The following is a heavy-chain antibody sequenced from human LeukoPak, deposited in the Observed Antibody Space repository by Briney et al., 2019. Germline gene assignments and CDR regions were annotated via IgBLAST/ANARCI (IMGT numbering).Heavy chain of an antibody. CDR1: GYTFTIYG. D-gene: IGHD3-3*01. CDR3: ARDGNYDFWSGYFSYYYYGMDV. Sequence: ASVKVSCKASGYTFTIYGISWVRQAPGQGLEWMGWISAYNGNTNYAQTLQGRVTMTTDTSTSTAYMELRSLRSDDTAVYYCARDGNYDFWSGYFSYYYYGMDVWGQGTTVTVSS. CDR2: ISAYNGNT. V-gene: IGHV1-18*01. J-gene: IGHJ6*02.